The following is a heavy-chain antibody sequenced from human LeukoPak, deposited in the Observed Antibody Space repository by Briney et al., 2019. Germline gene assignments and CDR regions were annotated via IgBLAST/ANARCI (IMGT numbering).Heavy chain of an antibody. J-gene: IGHJ6*02. V-gene: IGHV3-30-3*01. D-gene: IGHD6-13*01. CDR2: ISYDGSNK. CDR3: ASPTYSSSFYYYYGKDV. CDR1: GFTFSSYA. Sequence: GGSLRLSCAASGFTFSSYAMHWVRQAPGKGLEWVAVISYDGSNKYYADSVKGRFTISRDNSKNTLYLQMNSLRAEDTAVYYCASPTYSSSFYYYYGKDVWGQGTTVTVSS.